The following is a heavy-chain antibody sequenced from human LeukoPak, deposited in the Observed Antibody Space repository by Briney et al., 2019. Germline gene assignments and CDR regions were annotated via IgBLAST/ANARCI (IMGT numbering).Heavy chain of an antibody. D-gene: IGHD3-3*01. Sequence: GSSVKVSCKASGYTLTSYAVHWVRQAPGQRLEWMGWINAGNGNTKYSQKFQGRVTITTDTSTSTAYMELRSLRSDDTAVYYCARDNVNDFWSGYGFLTIDYWGQGTLVTVSS. J-gene: IGHJ4*02. CDR1: GYTLTSYA. V-gene: IGHV1-3*01. CDR2: INAGNGNT. CDR3: ARDNVNDFWSGYGFLTIDY.